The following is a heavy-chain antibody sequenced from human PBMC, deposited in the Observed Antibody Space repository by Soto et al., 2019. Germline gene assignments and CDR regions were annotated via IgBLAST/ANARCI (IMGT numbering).Heavy chain of an antibody. J-gene: IGHJ5*02. V-gene: IGHV4-39*01. CDR2: IYYSGST. Sequence: QLQLQESGPGLVKPSETLSLTCTVSGGSISSSNYYWGWLSQPPGKGLEWIGSIYYSGSTYYNPSLKSRVTISVYTSKNHVSLTLNSVTASYTAVYFCARQIYSNYPINWFDPWGQGTLVTVSS. D-gene: IGHD4-4*01. CDR3: ARQIYSNYPINWFDP. CDR1: GGSISSSNYY.